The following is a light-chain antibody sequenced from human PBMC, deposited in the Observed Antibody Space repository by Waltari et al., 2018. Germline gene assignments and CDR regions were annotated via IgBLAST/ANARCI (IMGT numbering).Light chain of an antibody. V-gene: IGLV2-14*01. CDR3: SSYTSSSTLVV. CDR2: DVS. CDR1: SSAVGGYNY. J-gene: IGLJ2*01. Sequence: QSALTQPASVSGYPGQSTTIPCTGTSSAVGGYNYVSRYQQHPGKAPNLMLHDVSNRPSGVSNRFSGSKSGNTASLTISGLQAEDEADYYCSSYTSSSTLVVFGGGTKLTVL.